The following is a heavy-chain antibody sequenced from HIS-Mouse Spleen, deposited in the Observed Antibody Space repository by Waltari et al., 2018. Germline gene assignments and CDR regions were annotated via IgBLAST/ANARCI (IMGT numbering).Heavy chain of an antibody. J-gene: IGHJ3*02. CDR3: ARDGYSGYGHDAFDI. V-gene: IGHV4-39*07. CDR2: IYYRGGT. CDR1: GGSISSSSYY. Sequence: QLQLQESGPGLVKPSETLSLTCTVSGGSISSSSYYWGWIRQPPGKGLGWIGRIYYRGGTYSNPSLKSLVAISVDTSKNQFSLKLSSVTAADTAVYYCARDGYSGYGHDAFDIWGQGTMVTVSS. D-gene: IGHD5-12*01.